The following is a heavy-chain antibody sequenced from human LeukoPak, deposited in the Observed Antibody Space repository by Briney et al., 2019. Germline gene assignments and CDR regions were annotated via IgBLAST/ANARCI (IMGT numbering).Heavy chain of an antibody. V-gene: IGHV1-69*06. Sequence: SVKVSCKASGGTFSSYAISWVRQAPGQGLEWMGGIIPIFGTANYAQKFQGRVTITADKSTSTAYMELSSLRAEDTAVYYCAKDRCSNGVGCYYYYMDVWGKGTTVTISS. CDR3: AKDRCSNGVGCYYYYMDV. CDR1: GGTFSSYA. D-gene: IGHD2-8*01. CDR2: IIPIFGTA. J-gene: IGHJ6*03.